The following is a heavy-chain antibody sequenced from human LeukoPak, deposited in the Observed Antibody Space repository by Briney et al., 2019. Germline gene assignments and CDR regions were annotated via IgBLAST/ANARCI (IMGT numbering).Heavy chain of an antibody. CDR1: GFTFSSYE. Sequence: GGSLRLSCAASGFTFSSYEMNWVRQAPGKGLEWVSSIRSSSSYIYYADSLKGRFTISRDNAKNSLYLQMNSLRAEDSAVYYCARDGPSIAADFDCWGQGTLVTVSS. CDR2: IRSSSSYI. J-gene: IGHJ4*02. D-gene: IGHD6-6*01. V-gene: IGHV3-21*01. CDR3: ARDGPSIAADFDC.